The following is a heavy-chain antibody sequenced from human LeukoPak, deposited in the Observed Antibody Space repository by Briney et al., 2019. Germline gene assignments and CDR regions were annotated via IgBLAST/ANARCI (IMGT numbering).Heavy chain of an antibody. D-gene: IGHD5-18*01. V-gene: IGHV4-4*07. CDR3: ARDRAYSYGYGSYYYYYMDV. CDR2: IYTSGST. J-gene: IGHJ6*03. CDR1: GGSISSYY. Sequence: PSETLSLTCTVSGGSISSYYWSWVRQPAGKGLEWIGRIYTSGSTNYNPSLTSRVTMSVDTSKNQFSLKLSSVTAADTAVYYCARDRAYSYGYGSYYYYYMDVWGKGTTVTVSS.